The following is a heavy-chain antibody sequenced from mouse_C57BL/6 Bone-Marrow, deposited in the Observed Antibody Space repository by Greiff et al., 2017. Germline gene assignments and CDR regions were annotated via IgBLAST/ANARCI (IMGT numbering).Heavy chain of an antibody. CDR1: GFNIKDDY. J-gene: IGHJ2*01. D-gene: IGHD2-4*01. Sequence: LQQSGAELVRPGASVKLSCTASGFNIKDDYMHWVKQRPEQGLEWIGWIDPENGDTEYASKFQGKATITADTSSNTAYLQLSSLTSEDTAVYYCTKGDYDDYWGQGTTLTVSS. V-gene: IGHV14-4*01. CDR3: TKGDYDDY. CDR2: IDPENGDT.